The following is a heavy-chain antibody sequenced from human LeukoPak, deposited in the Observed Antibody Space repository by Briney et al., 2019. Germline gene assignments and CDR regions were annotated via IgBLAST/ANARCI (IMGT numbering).Heavy chain of an antibody. CDR3: ANEIRPNDY. CDR2: ISISGTKT. J-gene: IGHJ4*02. D-gene: IGHD4-17*01. Sequence: GGSLRLSCAASEFDFSTHAMTWVRQAPGKGLEWVSAISISGTKTYYADSVKGRFTISRDNSKNTLYLQMYSLRAEDTAVYYCANEIRPNDYWGQGTLVTVSS. V-gene: IGHV3-23*01. CDR1: EFDFSTHA.